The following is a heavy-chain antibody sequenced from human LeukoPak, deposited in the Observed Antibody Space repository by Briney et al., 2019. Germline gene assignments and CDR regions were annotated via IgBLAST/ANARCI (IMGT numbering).Heavy chain of an antibody. Sequence: PSQTLSLTSTVSGGSISSGGYYWSWIRQHPGKGLEWIGYIYYSGSIYYNPSLKSRVTISVDTSKNQFSLKLSSVTAADTAVYYCARIADIVATRDYYYYMDVWGKGTTVTVSS. CDR3: ARIADIVATRDYYYYMDV. CDR2: IYYSGSI. D-gene: IGHD5-12*01. J-gene: IGHJ6*03. V-gene: IGHV4-31*03. CDR1: GGSISSGGYY.